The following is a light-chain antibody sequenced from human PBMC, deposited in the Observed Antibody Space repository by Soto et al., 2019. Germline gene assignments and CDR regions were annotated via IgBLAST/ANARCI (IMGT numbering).Light chain of an antibody. CDR1: QRVSSN. J-gene: IGKJ1*01. CDR2: GAS. V-gene: IGKV3-15*01. Sequence: EIVMTQSPATLSVSPGERATLSCRASQRVSSNLAWYQQKPGQAPRLLIYGASTRATGIPARFSGSGSGTEFTLPISSLQSEDFAVYYCQQYNNWPLTFGQGTKVEIK. CDR3: QQYNNWPLT.